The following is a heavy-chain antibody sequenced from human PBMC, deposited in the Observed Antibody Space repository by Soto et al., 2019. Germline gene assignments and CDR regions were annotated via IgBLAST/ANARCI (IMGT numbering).Heavy chain of an antibody. D-gene: IGHD4-17*01. CDR2: ISSSSSTI. Sequence: EVQLVESGGGLVQPGGSLRLSCAASGFTFSSYSMNWVRQAPGKGLEWVSYISSSSSTIYYADSVKGRFTISRDNAKNARYPQMNSLRDEDTAVYDCARVRDDYGGFDYCGQGTLVTVSS. CDR3: ARVRDDYGGFDY. CDR1: GFTFSSYS. J-gene: IGHJ4*02. V-gene: IGHV3-48*02.